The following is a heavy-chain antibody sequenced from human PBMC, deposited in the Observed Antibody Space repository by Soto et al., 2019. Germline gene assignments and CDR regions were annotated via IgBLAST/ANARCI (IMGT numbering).Heavy chain of an antibody. D-gene: IGHD1-26*01. CDR1: GFTFGDYA. V-gene: IGHV3-49*04. CDR2: IRSKAYGGTT. Sequence: PVGSLRLSCTASGFTFGDYAMSWVRQAPGKGLEWVGFIRSKAYGGTTEYAASVKGRFTISRDDSKSIAYLQMNSLKTEDTAVYYCTSDQVGVTADWFDPWGQGTLVTVSS. J-gene: IGHJ5*02. CDR3: TSDQVGVTADWFDP.